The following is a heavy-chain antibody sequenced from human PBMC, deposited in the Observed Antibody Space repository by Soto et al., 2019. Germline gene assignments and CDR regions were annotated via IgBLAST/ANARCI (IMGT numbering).Heavy chain of an antibody. J-gene: IGHJ4*02. CDR2: INPSGGST. CDR3: AKERDDSSGYYRFDY. D-gene: IGHD3-22*01. V-gene: IGHV1-46*01. CDR1: GYTFTSYY. Sequence: ASVKVSCKASGYTFTSYYMHWVRQAPGQGLEWMGIINPSGGSTSYTQKFQGRVTMTRDTSASTVYMELSSLRSEDTAVYYCAKERDDSSGYYRFDYWGQGALVTVSS.